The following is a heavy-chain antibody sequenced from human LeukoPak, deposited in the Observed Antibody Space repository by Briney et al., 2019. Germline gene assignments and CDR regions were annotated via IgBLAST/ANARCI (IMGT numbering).Heavy chain of an antibody. D-gene: IGHD5-12*01. V-gene: IGHV3-49*04. J-gene: IGHJ6*02. CDR2: IRSKAYGGTT. CDR1: GFTFGDYG. CDR3: TAYDPSDYYGMDV. Sequence: GGSLRLSRTASGFTFGDYGMTWVRQAPGKGLEWVGFIRSKAYGGTTEFAASVKGRFIISREDSKSIVYLQMNSLKTEDTAVYYCTAYDPSDYYGMDVWGQGTTVTIS.